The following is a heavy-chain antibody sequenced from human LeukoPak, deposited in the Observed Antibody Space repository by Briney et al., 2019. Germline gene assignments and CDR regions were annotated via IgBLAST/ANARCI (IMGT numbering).Heavy chain of an antibody. D-gene: IGHD3-10*01. J-gene: IGHJ4*02. Sequence: GALRLSCAASGFTISSNYMSWVRQAPGKGLEWVSVIYSGGSTYYADSVKGRFTISRDNSKNTLYLQMNSLRAEDTAVYYCARSMVRGVIWDYWGQGTLVTVSS. V-gene: IGHV3-53*01. CDR3: ARSMVRGVIWDY. CDR1: GFTISSNY. CDR2: IYSGGST.